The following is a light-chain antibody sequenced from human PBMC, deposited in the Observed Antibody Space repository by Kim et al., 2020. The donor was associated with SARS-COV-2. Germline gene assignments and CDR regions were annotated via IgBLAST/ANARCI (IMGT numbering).Light chain of an antibody. CDR3: NSRDSRGNHP. Sequence: SSELTQDPAVSVALGQTVRITCQGDSLRNYFASWYQQRPGQALILVIYGKNNRPSGIPDRFSGSSSGDTASLTITGAQAEDEADYYCNSRDSRGNHPFGGGTQLTVL. CDR1: SLRNYF. V-gene: IGLV3-19*01. J-gene: IGLJ2*01. CDR2: GKN.